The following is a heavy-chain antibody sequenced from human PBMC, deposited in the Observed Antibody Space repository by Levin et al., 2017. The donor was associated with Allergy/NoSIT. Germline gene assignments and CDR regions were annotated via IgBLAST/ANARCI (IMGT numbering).Heavy chain of an antibody. V-gene: IGHV3-74*01. D-gene: IGHD5-18*01. CDR3: AREMSTAYALDV. CDR2: IKSDGVKR. CDR1: GFNFSVYW. Sequence: SGGSLRLSCAASGFNFSVYWMHWVRQVPGKGLVWVSRIKSDGVKRTYADFVSGRFTISRDNARNTLYLEMNSLRAEDTAVYYCAREMSTAYALDVWGQGTTVAVSS. J-gene: IGHJ6*02.